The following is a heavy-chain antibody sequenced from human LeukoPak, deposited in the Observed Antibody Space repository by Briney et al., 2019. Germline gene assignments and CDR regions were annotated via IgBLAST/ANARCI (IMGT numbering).Heavy chain of an antibody. V-gene: IGHV4-34*01. Sequence: PSENLSLNCAVYGGSITCYYWSWLRQTPGRGLEWVGEIHYTGATSYNPSLKSRATISTDTSKNHFSLRLSSVTAADTAVYYCARGNIVTGYCFDFWGQGALVTVSS. CDR1: GGSITCYY. CDR2: IHYTGAT. CDR3: ARGNIVTGYCFDF. J-gene: IGHJ4*02. D-gene: IGHD3-9*01.